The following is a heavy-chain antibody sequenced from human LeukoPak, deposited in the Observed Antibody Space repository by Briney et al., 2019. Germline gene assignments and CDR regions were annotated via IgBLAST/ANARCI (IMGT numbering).Heavy chain of an antibody. CDR3: ARDLTAYCGGDCSIFDY. CDR2: ISYDGSNK. CDR1: GFTFSSYA. D-gene: IGHD2-21*02. J-gene: IGHJ4*02. Sequence: PGGSLRLSCAASGFTFSSYAMHWVRQAPGKGLEWVAVISYDGSNKYYADSVKGRFTISRDNSKNTLYLQMNSLRAEDTAVYYCARDLTAYCGGDCSIFDYWGQGTLVTVSS. V-gene: IGHV3-30*04.